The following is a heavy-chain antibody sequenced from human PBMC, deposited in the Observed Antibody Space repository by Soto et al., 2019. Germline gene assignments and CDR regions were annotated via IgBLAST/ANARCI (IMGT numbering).Heavy chain of an antibody. D-gene: IGHD3-10*01. Sequence: QVQLVQSGAEVKKPGSSVKVSCKASGGTFSNFAFSWVRQAPGQGLEWMGGIIPLFGTPTYAQRFQGRVTIIADESTSTVYMEVSGLRSEDTAVYYCATDKIGEMSTLGYSDYWGQGPMVTVSS. V-gene: IGHV1-69*01. CDR1: GGTFSNFA. CDR3: ATDKIGEMSTLGYSDY. CDR2: IIPLFGTP. J-gene: IGHJ4*02.